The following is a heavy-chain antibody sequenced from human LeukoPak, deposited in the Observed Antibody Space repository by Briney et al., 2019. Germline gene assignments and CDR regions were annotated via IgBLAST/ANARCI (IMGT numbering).Heavy chain of an antibody. V-gene: IGHV3-23*01. CDR3: AKGPKLGDGFHCDY. Sequence: GGSLRLSCVASGFIFDNHALSWVRQAPGKGLEWVSGISGSADNTYYADSVKGRFTISRDISKNTVYLQMNNLRVDDTAVYYCAKGPKLGDGFHCDYWGQGTLVTVSS. J-gene: IGHJ4*02. CDR2: ISGSADNT. D-gene: IGHD5-24*01. CDR1: GFIFDNHA.